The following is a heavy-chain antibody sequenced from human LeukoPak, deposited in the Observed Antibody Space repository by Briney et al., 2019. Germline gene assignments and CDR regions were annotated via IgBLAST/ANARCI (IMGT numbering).Heavy chain of an antibody. CDR2: IKSKTDGGTT. D-gene: IGHD6-13*01. CDR3: TTEKYSSRSGRDY. Sequence: QTGGSLRLSCAASGFTLTNAWMSWVRQAPGKGLEWVGRIKSKTDGGTTDYAAPVKGRFTISRDDSKNTLYLQMNSLKTEDTAVYHCTTEKYSSRSGRDYWGQGTLVTVSS. CDR1: GFTLTNAW. J-gene: IGHJ4*02. V-gene: IGHV3-15*01.